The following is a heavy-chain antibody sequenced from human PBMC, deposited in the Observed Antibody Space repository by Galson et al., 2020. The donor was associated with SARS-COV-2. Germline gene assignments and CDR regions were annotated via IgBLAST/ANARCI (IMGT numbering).Heavy chain of an antibody. D-gene: IGHD3-22*01. CDR2: IDWDDDK. V-gene: IGHV2-70*01. CDR1: GFSLSTSGMC. Sequence: SGPTLVKPTQTLTLTCTFSGFSLSTSGMCVSWIRQPPGKALEWLALIDWDDDKYYSTSLKTRLTISKDTSKNQVVLTMTNMDPVDTATYYCARSYDSSGYNYYYYGMDVWGQGTTVTVSS. CDR3: ARSYDSSGYNYYYYGMDV. J-gene: IGHJ6*02.